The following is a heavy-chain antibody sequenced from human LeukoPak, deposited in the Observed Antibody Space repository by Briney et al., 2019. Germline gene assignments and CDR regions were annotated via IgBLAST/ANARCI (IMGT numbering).Heavy chain of an antibody. CDR1: GFTFSSYW. CDR3: ARDRRRGWFDP. J-gene: IGHJ5*02. Sequence: GGSLRLSCVASGFTFSSYWMHWVRQAPGKGLVWVSRINSDGSSTSYADSVKGRFTISRDNAKNTLYLQMNSLRAEDTAVYYCARDRRRGWFDPWGQGTLVTVSS. V-gene: IGHV3-74*01. CDR2: INSDGSST.